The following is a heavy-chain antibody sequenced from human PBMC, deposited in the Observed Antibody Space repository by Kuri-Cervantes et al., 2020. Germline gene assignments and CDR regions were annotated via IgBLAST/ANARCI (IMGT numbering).Heavy chain of an antibody. V-gene: IGHV4-34*01. Sequence: SQTLSLTCAVYGGSFSGYYWSWIRQPPGKGLEWIGEINHSGSTNYNPSLKSRVTISVDKSKNQFSLQLSSVTAADTAVYYCARVYYGSGRGSNWFDPWGQGTLVTVSS. CDR2: INHSGST. CDR3: ARVYYGSGRGSNWFDP. J-gene: IGHJ5*02. D-gene: IGHD3-10*01. CDR1: GGSFSGYY.